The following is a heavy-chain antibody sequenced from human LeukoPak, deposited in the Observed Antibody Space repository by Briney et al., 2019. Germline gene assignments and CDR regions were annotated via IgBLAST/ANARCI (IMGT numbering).Heavy chain of an antibody. CDR2: ISAYNGNT. J-gene: IGHJ6*03. CDR3: ARAQIRYGDYYYYYYYMDV. CDR1: GYTFTSYG. V-gene: IGHV1-18*01. D-gene: IGHD4-17*01. Sequence: GASVKVSCKASGYTFTSYGISWVRQAPGQGLEWMGWISAYNGNTNYAQKLQGRVTMTTDTSTSTAYMELRSLRSDDTAVYYCARAQIRYGDYYYYYYYMDVWGKGTTVTISS.